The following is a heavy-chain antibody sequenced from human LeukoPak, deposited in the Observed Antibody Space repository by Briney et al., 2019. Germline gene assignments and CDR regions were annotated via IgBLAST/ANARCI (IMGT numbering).Heavy chain of an antibody. J-gene: IGHJ3*02. CDR3: ATIPSDYGDYGRNDDAFDI. CDR2: IYYSGNT. Sequence: SETLSLTCSLSGGSISSSSYYWGWIRQPPGRGLEWIGSIYYSGNTYYNPSLRSRVSISVDTSKNQFSLKLSSVTAADTAVYYRATIPSDYGDYGRNDDAFDIWGQGTMVTVSS. CDR1: GGSISSSSYY. V-gene: IGHV4-39*01. D-gene: IGHD4-17*01.